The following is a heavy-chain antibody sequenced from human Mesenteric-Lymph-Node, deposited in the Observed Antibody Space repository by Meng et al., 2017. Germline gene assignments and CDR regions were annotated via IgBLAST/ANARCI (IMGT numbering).Heavy chain of an antibody. D-gene: IGHD1-7*01. CDR3: GRDQGRELINH. CDR1: GDSSSSDIW. V-gene: IGHV4-4*02. Sequence: QVQLQASGPGLVKPSGTLSLTCTVSGDSSSSDIWWSWVRQPPGKGLEWIGEVYHRGDTNYNPSLKSRVDISVDKSKNQFYLSLFSVTAADTAVYYCGRDQGRELINHWGQGTLVTVSS. CDR2: VYHRGDT. J-gene: IGHJ4*02.